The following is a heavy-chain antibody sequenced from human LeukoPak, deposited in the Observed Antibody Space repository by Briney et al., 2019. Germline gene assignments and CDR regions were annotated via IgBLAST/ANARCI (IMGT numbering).Heavy chain of an antibody. CDR2: ISGGGGST. D-gene: IGHD6-13*01. CDR3: AKGYTSNWYDVFYI. Sequence: PGGSLRLSCAASGFTFTTYGMSWVRQGPGKGLEWVSSISGGGGSTYYADSVKGRFTISRDNSKNTLYLQMNSLRAEDTAVYYCAKGYTSNWYDVFYIWGHGTMVTVSS. V-gene: IGHV3-23*01. CDR1: GFTFTTYG. J-gene: IGHJ3*02.